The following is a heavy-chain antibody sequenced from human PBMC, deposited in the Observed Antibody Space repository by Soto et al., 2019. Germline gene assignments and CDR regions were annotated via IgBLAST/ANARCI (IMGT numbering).Heavy chain of an antibody. CDR3: ARGGGRYCGGDCYFDAFDI. D-gene: IGHD2-21*02. CDR1: GFTFSSYG. CDR2: IWYDGSNK. V-gene: IGHV3-33*01. Sequence: SLRLSCAASGFTFSSYGMHWVRQAPGKGLEWVAVIWYDGSNKYYADSVKGRFTISRDNSKNTLYLQMNSLRAEDTAVYYCARGGGRYCGGDCYFDAFDIWGQGTMVTVSS. J-gene: IGHJ3*02.